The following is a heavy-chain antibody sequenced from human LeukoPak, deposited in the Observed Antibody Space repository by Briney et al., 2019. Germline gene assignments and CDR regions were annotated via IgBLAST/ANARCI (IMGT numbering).Heavy chain of an antibody. V-gene: IGHV3-30*18. CDR3: AKDLRYYYDSSGYQLDY. Sequence: PGGSLRLSCTASGFTFSSYGMHWVRQAPGKGLEWVAVISYDGSNKYYADSVKGRFTISRDNSKNTLYLQMNSLRAEDTAVYYCAKDLRYYYDSSGYQLDYWGQGTLVTVSS. CDR1: GFTFSSYG. CDR2: ISYDGSNK. J-gene: IGHJ4*02. D-gene: IGHD3-22*01.